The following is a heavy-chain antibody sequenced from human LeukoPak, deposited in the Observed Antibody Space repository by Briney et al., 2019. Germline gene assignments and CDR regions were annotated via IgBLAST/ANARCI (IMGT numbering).Heavy chain of an antibody. Sequence: ASVKVSCKASGYTFTNYYIHWVRQAPGQGLEWMGWINPNSGGTNYAQKFQGRVTMTRDTSISTAYMELSRLRSDDTAVYYCARYYYDSSGYYLFDYWGQGTLVTVSS. CDR1: GYTFTNYY. V-gene: IGHV1-2*02. D-gene: IGHD3-22*01. CDR3: ARYYYDSSGYYLFDY. CDR2: INPNSGGT. J-gene: IGHJ4*02.